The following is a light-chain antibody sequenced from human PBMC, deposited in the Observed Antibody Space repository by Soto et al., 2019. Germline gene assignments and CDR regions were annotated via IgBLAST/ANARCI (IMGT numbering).Light chain of an antibody. CDR3: QQYYDTRLT. CDR1: QSILYSSNNHNY. CDR2: WAS. V-gene: IGKV4-1*01. Sequence: DIVMTQSPDSLAVSLGGRATINCKSSQSILYSSNNHNYLAWYQQKPGQPPKLLIFWASTREPGVPVRFSGSGSGTDFTLTISSLQAEDVAVYYCQQYYDTRLTFGGGTRVEIK. J-gene: IGKJ4*01.